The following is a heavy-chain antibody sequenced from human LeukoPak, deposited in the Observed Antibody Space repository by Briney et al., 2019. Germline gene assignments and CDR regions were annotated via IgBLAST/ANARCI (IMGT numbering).Heavy chain of an antibody. CDR2: IYYTGST. D-gene: IGHD2-2*01. CDR3: ASCPSCRGYCSSTSCYGDY. J-gene: IGHJ4*02. CDR1: GGSISSSNW. V-gene: IGHV4-4*02. Sequence: SETLSLTCAVSGGSISSSNWWSWVRQPPGKGLEWIGYIYYTGSTNYNPSLKSRVTISVDTSKNQFSLKLSSVTAADTAVYYCASCPSCRGYCSSTSCYGDYWGQGTLVTVSS.